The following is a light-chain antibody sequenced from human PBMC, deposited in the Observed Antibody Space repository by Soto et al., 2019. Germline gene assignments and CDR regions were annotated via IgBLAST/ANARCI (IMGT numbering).Light chain of an antibody. Sequence: QAVVTQPPSASGTPGQRVTISCSGSGSNIGSNSVNWYQQLPGTAPKLLIYTNNQRPSGVPDRFSGSKSGTSASLAISELQSEDGADYYCSAWDDSLNGVVFGGGTKLTVL. V-gene: IGLV1-44*01. CDR3: SAWDDSLNGVV. CDR2: TNN. J-gene: IGLJ2*01. CDR1: GSNIGSNS.